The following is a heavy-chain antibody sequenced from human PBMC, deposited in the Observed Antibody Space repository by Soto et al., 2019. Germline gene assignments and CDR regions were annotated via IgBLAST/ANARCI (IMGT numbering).Heavy chain of an antibody. CDR1: GGSISSGGYY. CDR2: IYYSGST. D-gene: IGHD2-15*01. V-gene: IGHV4-31*03. J-gene: IGHJ4*02. CDR3: ARVEIVVVVAAIRPVIRYYFDY. Sequence: QVQLQESGPGLVKPSQTLSLTCTVSGGSISSGGYYWSWIRQHPGKGLEWIGYIYYSGSTYYNPSLKSRVTISVDTSKNQFSLKLSSVTAADTAVYYCARVEIVVVVAAIRPVIRYYFDYWGQGTLVTVSS.